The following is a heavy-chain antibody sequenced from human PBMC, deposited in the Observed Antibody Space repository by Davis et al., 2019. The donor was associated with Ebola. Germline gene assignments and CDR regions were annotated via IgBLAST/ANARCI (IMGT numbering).Heavy chain of an antibody. V-gene: IGHV4-59*01. CDR1: GGSFSGYY. CDR3: ARGGMATTRVDY. J-gene: IGHJ4*02. D-gene: IGHD5-24*01. Sequence: MPSETLSLTCAVYGGSFSGYYWSWIRQPPGKGLEWIGYIYYSGSTNYNPSLKSRVTISVDTSKNQFSLKLSSVTAADTAVYYCARGGMATTRVDYWGQGTLVTVSS. CDR2: IYYSGST.